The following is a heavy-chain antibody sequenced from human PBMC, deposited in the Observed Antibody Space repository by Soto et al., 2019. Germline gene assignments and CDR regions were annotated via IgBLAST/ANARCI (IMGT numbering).Heavy chain of an antibody. CDR2: ISGSGGST. CDR1: GFTFSSYA. Sequence: EVQLLESGGGLVQPGGSLRLSCAASGFTFSSYAMSWVRQAPGKGLEWVSAISGSGGSTYYADSVKGRFTISRDNSKNTLYLQMNSLRADDTAVYYCAKDDIVVVPAATYYYYGMDVWGQGTTVTVSS. V-gene: IGHV3-23*01. CDR3: AKDDIVVVPAATYYYYGMDV. J-gene: IGHJ6*02. D-gene: IGHD2-2*01.